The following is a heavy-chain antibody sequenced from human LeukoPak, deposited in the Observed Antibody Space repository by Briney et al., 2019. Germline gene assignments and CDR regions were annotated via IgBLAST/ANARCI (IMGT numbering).Heavy chain of an antibody. CDR2: IKHNGDEL. CDR3: ARELRTFDR. V-gene: IGHV3-7*01. D-gene: IGHD3-16*01. J-gene: IGHJ4*02. Sequence: PGGSLRLSCAASGFTFSSYWMTWVRQAPGKGLEWVANIKHNGDELNYVDSVEDRFTISRDNAKNSLYLHMTGLRAEDTAVYYCARELRTFDRWGQGTLVTVSS. CDR1: GFTFSSYW.